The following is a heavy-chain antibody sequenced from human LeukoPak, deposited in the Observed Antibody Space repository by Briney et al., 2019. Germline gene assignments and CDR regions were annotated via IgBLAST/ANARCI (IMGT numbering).Heavy chain of an antibody. CDR1: SGSISSYY. J-gene: IGHJ2*01. V-gene: IGHV4-59*01. D-gene: IGHD3-22*01. Sequence: SETLSLTCTVSSGSISSYYWSWIRQPPGKGLEWIGDIYYSGTTNYDPSLKSRVTISGDTSKNQFSLKLSSVTAADTAVYYCARGPPAGYYDSTAYPAWYFDLWGRGTLVTVSS. CDR2: IYYSGTT. CDR3: ARGPPAGYYDSTAYPAWYFDL.